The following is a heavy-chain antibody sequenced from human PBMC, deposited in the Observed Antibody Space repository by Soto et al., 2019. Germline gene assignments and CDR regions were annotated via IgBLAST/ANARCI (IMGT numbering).Heavy chain of an antibody. D-gene: IGHD3-10*02. CDR3: AGAVSDFDVRRYRTSYFDQ. CDR1: GASVSTGVYY. V-gene: IGHV4-31*03. Sequence: SETLSLTCTVSGASVSTGVYYWTWIRQHPGKGLEWIGYIDNSGSTYYNPSLTGRVDISVDTSKNEFSLNLQSLTAANTAFYYCAGAVSDFDVRRYRTSYFDQWGQGILVTVSS. J-gene: IGHJ4*02. CDR2: IDNSGST.